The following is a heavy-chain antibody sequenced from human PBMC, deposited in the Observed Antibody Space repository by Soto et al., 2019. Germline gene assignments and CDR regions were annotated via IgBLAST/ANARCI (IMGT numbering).Heavy chain of an antibody. CDR1: GFTFDDYA. Sequence: EVQLVESGGGLVQPGRSLRLSCAASGFTFDDYAMHWFRQAPGKGLEWVSGISWNSGSIGYADSVKGRFTISRDNAKNSLYLQMNSLRAEDTALYYCAKDGSSSVMWYYYYMDVWGKGTTVTVSS. CDR2: ISWNSGSI. CDR3: AKDGSSSVMWYYYYMDV. D-gene: IGHD6-6*01. V-gene: IGHV3-9*01. J-gene: IGHJ6*03.